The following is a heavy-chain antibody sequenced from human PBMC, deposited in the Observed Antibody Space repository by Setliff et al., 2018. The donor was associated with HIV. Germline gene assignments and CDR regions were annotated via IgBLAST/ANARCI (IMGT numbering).Heavy chain of an antibody. D-gene: IGHD6-19*01. Sequence: ASVKVSCKASGFTFSDYYIHWVRQAPGQGLEWMGWISPQRGDPKYAQNFEGRVTLTRDTSINTVYMELTRLRSDDTAVYYCARDGMYSNGWTDHWGQGTLVTVSS. V-gene: IGHV1-2*02. CDR2: ISPQRGDP. CDR3: ARDGMYSNGWTDH. J-gene: IGHJ5*02. CDR1: GFTFSDYY.